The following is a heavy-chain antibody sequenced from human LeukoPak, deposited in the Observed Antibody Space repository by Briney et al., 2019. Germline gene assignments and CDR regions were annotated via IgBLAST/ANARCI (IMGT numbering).Heavy chain of an antibody. Sequence: SETLSLTCSVSGDSISSNNYYWGWIRQPPGKGLEWIGSIDYSGRTFYNPSLKSRVTISVDTSKNQFSLKLSSVTAADTAVYYCTRGSIAYYYMDVWGKGTTVTISS. J-gene: IGHJ6*03. CDR1: GDSISSNNYY. CDR2: IDYSGRT. D-gene: IGHD3-22*01. V-gene: IGHV4-39*07. CDR3: TRGSIAYYYMDV.